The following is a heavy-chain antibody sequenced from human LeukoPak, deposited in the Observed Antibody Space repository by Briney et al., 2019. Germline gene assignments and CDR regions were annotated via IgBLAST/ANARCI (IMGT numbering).Heavy chain of an antibody. CDR1: GGSFSGYY. D-gene: IGHD5-18*01. Sequence: RPSETLSLTCAVYGGSFSGYYWSWIRQPPGKGLEWIGEINHSGSTNYNPSLKSRVTISVDTSKNQFSLKLSSVTAADTAVYYCARARGYSYVSYWGQGTLVTVSS. CDR3: ARARGYSYVSY. CDR2: INHSGST. V-gene: IGHV4-34*01. J-gene: IGHJ4*02.